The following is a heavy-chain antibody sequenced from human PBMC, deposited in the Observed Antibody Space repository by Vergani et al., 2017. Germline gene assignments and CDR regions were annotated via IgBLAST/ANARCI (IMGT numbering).Heavy chain of an antibody. J-gene: IGHJ4*02. CDR2: ISSDGSNK. CDR3: VNGYYYDQSGLASFDY. V-gene: IGHV3-30*18. Sequence: AYLVQSGGGVVQPGRSLRLSCETSGLMFNNYGMHWVRQAPGKGLEWVAVISSDGSNKHYADSVKGRFTISRDNSQNTLYLQMDSLTAEDTAIYFCVNGYYYDQSGLASFDYWGQGTLVTVSS. D-gene: IGHD3-22*01. CDR1: GLMFNNYG.